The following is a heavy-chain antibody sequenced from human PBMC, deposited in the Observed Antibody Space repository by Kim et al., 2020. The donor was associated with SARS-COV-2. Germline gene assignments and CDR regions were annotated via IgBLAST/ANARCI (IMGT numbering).Heavy chain of an antibody. CDR2: MNPNSGNT. V-gene: IGHV1-8*01. Sequence: ASVKVSCKASGYTFTSYDINWVRQATGQGLEWMGWMNPNSGNTGYAQKFQGRVTMTRNTSISTAYMELSSLRSEDTAVYYCARGEVGIHLKTYYYYYGMDVWGQGTTVTVSS. CDR3: ARGEVGIHLKTYYYYYGMDV. D-gene: IGHD5-18*01. J-gene: IGHJ6*02. CDR1: GYTFTSYD.